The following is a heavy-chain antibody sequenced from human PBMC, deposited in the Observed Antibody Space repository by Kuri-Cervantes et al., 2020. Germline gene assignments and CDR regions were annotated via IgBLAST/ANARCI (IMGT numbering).Heavy chain of an antibody. Sequence: GGSLRLSCAASGFTFSDYYMSWIRQAPGKGLEWVSYISSSGSTIYYADSVKGRFTISRDNAKNSLYLQMNSLRAEDTAVYYCARVDLPALVRGKIDYWGQGTLVTVSS. CDR3: ARVDLPALVRGKIDY. V-gene: IGHV3-11*04. J-gene: IGHJ4*02. CDR2: ISSSGSTI. D-gene: IGHD3-10*01. CDR1: GFTFSDYY.